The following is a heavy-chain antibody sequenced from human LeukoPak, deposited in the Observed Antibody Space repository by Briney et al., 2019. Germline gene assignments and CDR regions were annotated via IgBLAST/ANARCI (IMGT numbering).Heavy chain of an antibody. CDR1: GFTFGSYA. Sequence: GGSLRLSCSASGFTFGSYAMHWVRQAAGKGLEYVSAISSNGGSTYYADSVKGRFTISRDNSKNTLYLQMSSLRAEDTAVYYCVKDSFAVAAAGSVDYWGQGTLVTVSS. CDR3: VKDSFAVAAAGSVDY. V-gene: IGHV3-64D*06. CDR2: ISSNGGST. D-gene: IGHD6-13*01. J-gene: IGHJ4*02.